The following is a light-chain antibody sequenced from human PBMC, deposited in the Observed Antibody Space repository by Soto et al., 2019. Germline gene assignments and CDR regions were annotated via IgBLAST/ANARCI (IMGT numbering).Light chain of an antibody. CDR3: QQCATSPRT. V-gene: IGKV3-20*01. Sequence: ENVLTQSPSTLSLSPGERATLSCRASRTVEKNYLAWYQQRPGQAPRLLVDDATRRVAGIPDRFSGSGSGRDFNLTIRRLEPEDFAVYYCQQCATSPRTFGPGTKVEIK. J-gene: IGKJ1*01. CDR2: DAT. CDR1: RTVEKNY.